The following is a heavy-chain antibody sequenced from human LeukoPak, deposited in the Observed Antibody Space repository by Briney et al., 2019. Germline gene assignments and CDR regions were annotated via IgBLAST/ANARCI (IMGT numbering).Heavy chain of an antibody. CDR3: ARVEGGAVVVAAAD. V-gene: IGHV3-11*06. CDR1: GFTFSDHY. Sequence: GGSLRLSCAASGFTFSDHYMSWIRQAPGKGLEWVSYIHSSSTYTNYADSVKGRFTISRDNAKSSLYLQMNSLRVEDTAVYYCARVEGGAVVVAAADWGQGTLVIVSS. D-gene: IGHD2-2*01. CDR2: IHSSSTYT. J-gene: IGHJ4*02.